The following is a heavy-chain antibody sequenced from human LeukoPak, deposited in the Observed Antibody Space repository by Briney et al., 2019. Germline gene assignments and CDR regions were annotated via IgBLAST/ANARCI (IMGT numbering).Heavy chain of an antibody. J-gene: IGHJ5*02. V-gene: IGHV5-51*01. CDR2: IYPGDSDT. D-gene: IGHD2-2*02. CDR1: GYSFTSYW. CDR3: ARLWGTAVVVPAAIWFDP. Sequence: PGESLKISCKGSGYSFTSYWIGWVRQMPGKGLKWMGIIYPGDSDTRYSPSFQGQVTISADKSISTAYLQWSSLKASDTAMYYCARLWGTAVVVPAAIWFDPWGQGTLVTVSS.